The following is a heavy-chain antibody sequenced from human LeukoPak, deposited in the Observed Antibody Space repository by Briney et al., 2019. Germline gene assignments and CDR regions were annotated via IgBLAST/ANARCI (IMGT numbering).Heavy chain of an antibody. V-gene: IGHV4-59*12. Sequence: SETLSLTCTVSGGSISSYYWSWIRQPPGKGLERIGYIYYSGSTNYNPSLKSRVTISVDTSKNQFSLKLSSVTAADTAVYYCARGPFYTSGWYYGDYYYGMDVWGQGTTVTVSS. CDR3: ARGPFYTSGWYYGDYYYGMDV. D-gene: IGHD6-13*01. J-gene: IGHJ6*02. CDR1: GGSISSYY. CDR2: IYYSGST.